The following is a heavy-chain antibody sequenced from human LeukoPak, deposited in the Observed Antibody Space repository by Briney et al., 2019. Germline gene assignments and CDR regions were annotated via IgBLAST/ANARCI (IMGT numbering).Heavy chain of an antibody. CDR2: IYPGDSDT. J-gene: IGHJ4*02. CDR3: ARRDENYYFDY. Sequence: ESLKISCKGSGYTFIGYWIGWVRQMPGKGLEWMGIIYPGDSDTRYSPSFQGQVTISADKSISTAYLQWSSLKASDTAMYYCARRDENYYFDYWGQGTLVTVSS. CDR1: GYTFIGYW. V-gene: IGHV5-51*01. D-gene: IGHD3-10*01.